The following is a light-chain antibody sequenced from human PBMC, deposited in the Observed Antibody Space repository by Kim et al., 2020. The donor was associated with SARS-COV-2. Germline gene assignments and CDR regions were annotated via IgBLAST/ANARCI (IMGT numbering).Light chain of an antibody. CDR2: MAS. V-gene: IGKV1-5*03. CDR3: QQYAAYQYT. J-gene: IGKJ2*01. CDR1: QSISRY. Sequence: DIRMTQSPSTLSAFVGDRVTITCRASQSISRYLAWYQQKPGKAPKLLIYMASTLESGVPSRFSGSGSGTEFTLTISSLQPDDIATFYCQQYAAYQYTFGQGTKLEI.